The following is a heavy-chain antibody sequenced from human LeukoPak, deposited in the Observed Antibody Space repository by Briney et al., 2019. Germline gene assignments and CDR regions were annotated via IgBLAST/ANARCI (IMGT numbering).Heavy chain of an antibody. V-gene: IGHV3-23*01. CDR3: AKGGTGYCSSTSCLYYFDY. CDR1: GFTFSTYA. D-gene: IGHD2-2*01. J-gene: IGHJ4*02. CDR2: ITADST. Sequence: AGGSLRLSCAASGFTFSTYAMSWVRQAPGKGLEWVSTITADSTYYADSVKGRFTISRDNSKNTLYSQMNSLRAEDTAVYYCAKGGTGYCSSTSCLYYFDYWGQGTLVTVSS.